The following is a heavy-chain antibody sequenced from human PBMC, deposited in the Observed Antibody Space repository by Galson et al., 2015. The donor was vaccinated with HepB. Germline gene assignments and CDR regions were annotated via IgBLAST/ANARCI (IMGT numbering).Heavy chain of an antibody. CDR2: IYPGDSDT. CDR3: AIRIVATRPMGWFVP. V-gene: IGHV5-51*06. CDR1: GFSFTSYW. D-gene: IGHD5-12*01. J-gene: IGHJ5*02. Sequence: SGAEVKKPGESLPISCKGYGFSFTSYWIGWVRQMPGKGLEWMGIIYPGDSDTRYSPSFQGQVTISADKSISTAYLQWSSLKASDTAMYYCAIRIVATRPMGWFVPWGQGTLVTVSS.